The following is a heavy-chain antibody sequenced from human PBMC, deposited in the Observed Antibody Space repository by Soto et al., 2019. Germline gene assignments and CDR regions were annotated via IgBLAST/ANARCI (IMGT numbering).Heavy chain of an antibody. CDR1: GYTFANYA. CDR2: IDGGNGNT. J-gene: IGHJ4*02. D-gene: IGHD3-3*01. Sequence: GASVKVSCKSSGYTFANYAIHWVRQAPGQRLEWMGWIDGGNGNTKYSQKFQGRVTITRDTSASTAYMELSSLRSEDTAVYYCAWSRSRRSRYSIDYWGQGTLVTVSS. CDR3: AWSRSRRSRYSIDY. V-gene: IGHV1-3*01.